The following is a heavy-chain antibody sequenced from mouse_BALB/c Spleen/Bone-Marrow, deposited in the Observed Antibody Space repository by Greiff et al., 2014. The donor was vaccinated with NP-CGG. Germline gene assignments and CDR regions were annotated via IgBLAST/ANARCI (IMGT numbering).Heavy chain of an antibody. CDR2: INPNNDGT. CDR1: GYTFTSYY. D-gene: IGHD2-3*01. CDR3: ARAAYDPYAMDY. V-gene: IGHV1S81*02. Sequence: QVQLQQSGAELVKPGASVKLSCKASGYTFTSYYMYWVKQRPGQGLEWIGEINPNNDGTNFNEKFKSKATLTVDKSYSTAYMQLSSLTSEDSAVYYCARAAYDPYAMDYWGQGTSVTVSS. J-gene: IGHJ4*01.